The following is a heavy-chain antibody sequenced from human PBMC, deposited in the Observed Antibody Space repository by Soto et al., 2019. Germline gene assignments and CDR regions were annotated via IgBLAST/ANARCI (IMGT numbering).Heavy chain of an antibody. CDR2: IYTSGST. CDR1: GGSISTYY. Sequence: PSETLSLTCTVSGGSISTYYWSWIRQPAGKGLEWIGRIYTSGSTNYNPSLKSRVTMSVDTSKNQFSLKLTSVTAADTAVYYCAKRYYYDGSGPYGMDVWGQGTTVTVSS. CDR3: AKRYYYDGSGPYGMDV. J-gene: IGHJ6*02. D-gene: IGHD3-22*01. V-gene: IGHV4-4*07.